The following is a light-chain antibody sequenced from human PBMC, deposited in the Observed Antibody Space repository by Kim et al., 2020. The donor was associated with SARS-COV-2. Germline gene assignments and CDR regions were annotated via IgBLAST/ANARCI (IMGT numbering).Light chain of an antibody. CDR3: QVWDSNSAV. Sequence: SYELTQPLSVSVALGQTATITCERHNIGGKVVHWYQQKPGQAPLMVIYRDRNRPSGIPERFSGSNSGNTATLTISRAQAGDEDDYHCQVWDSNSAVFGGG. V-gene: IGLV3-9*01. J-gene: IGLJ3*02. CDR1: NIGGKV. CDR2: RDR.